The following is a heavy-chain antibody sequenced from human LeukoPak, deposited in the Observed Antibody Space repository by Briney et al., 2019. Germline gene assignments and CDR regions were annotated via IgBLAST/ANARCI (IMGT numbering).Heavy chain of an antibody. D-gene: IGHD1-26*01. Sequence: SGGSLRLSCAASGFSFSSYGMHWVRQAPGKELQGVANIKQDGSAKYYVDSVKGRFTIPRDHAKHSLSLQMNSLRGEDTAVYYCARALKGVRRRIAGDTTFEYYYYMDVWGKGTTVTISS. CDR1: GFSFSSYG. V-gene: IGHV3-7*01. J-gene: IGHJ6*03. CDR3: ARALKGVRRRIAGDTTFEYYYYMDV. CDR2: IKQDGSAK.